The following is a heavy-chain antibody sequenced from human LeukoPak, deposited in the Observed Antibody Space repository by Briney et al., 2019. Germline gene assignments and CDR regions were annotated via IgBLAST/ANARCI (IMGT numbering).Heavy chain of an antibody. CDR1: VGSISSGNW. CDR2: IYHNGTR. V-gene: IGHV4-4*02. D-gene: IGHD2-2*02. Sequence: SGTLSLTCAVFVGSISSGNWWSWVRQSPGKGLEWIGEIYHNGTRNYNPSLKSRVTISADTFKNHFSLKLTSVTAADTAVYYCATAPILRGEGGEHYKYGMDVWGQGTTVIVSS. J-gene: IGHJ6*02. CDR3: ATAPILRGEGGEHYKYGMDV.